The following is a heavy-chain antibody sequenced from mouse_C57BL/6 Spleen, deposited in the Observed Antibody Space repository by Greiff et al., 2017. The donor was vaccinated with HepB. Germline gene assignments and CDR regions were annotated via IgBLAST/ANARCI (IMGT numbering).Heavy chain of an antibody. CDR2: IRSKSNNYAT. Sequence: EVQGVESGGGLVQPKGSLKLSCAASGFSFNTYAMNWVRQAPGKGLEWVARIRSKSNNYATYYADSVKDRFTISRDDSESMLYLQMNNLKTEDTAMYYCVRQGYYGSSSYWYFDVWGTGTTVTVSS. CDR1: GFSFNTYA. D-gene: IGHD1-1*01. CDR3: VRQGYYGSSSYWYFDV. J-gene: IGHJ1*03. V-gene: IGHV10-1*01.